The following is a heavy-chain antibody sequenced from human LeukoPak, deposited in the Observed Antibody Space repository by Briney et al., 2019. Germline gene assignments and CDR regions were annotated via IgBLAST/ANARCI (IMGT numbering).Heavy chain of an antibody. CDR1: GFTVSSNS. CDR3: AREGSGSCLDY. Sequence: GSLRLSCTVSGFTVSSNSMSWVRQAPGKGLEWVSFIYSDNTHYSDSVKGRFTISRDNSKNTLYLQMNSLRAEDTAVHYCAREGSGSCLDYWGQGTLVTVSS. D-gene: IGHD6-19*01. J-gene: IGHJ4*02. CDR2: IYSDNT. V-gene: IGHV3-66*03.